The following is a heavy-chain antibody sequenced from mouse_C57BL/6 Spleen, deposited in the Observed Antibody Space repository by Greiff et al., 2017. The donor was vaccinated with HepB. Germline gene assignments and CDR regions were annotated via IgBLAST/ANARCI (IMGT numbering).Heavy chain of an antibody. CDR2: INPNNGGT. J-gene: IGHJ3*01. CDR1: GYTFTDYN. Sequence: VQLQQSGPELVKPGASVKMSCKASGYTFTDYNMHWVKQSHGKSLEWIGYINPNNGGTSYNQKFKGKDTLTVNKSSSTDYMELRSLTSEDSAVYYCARPIYDGSYCWFAYWGQGTLVTVSA. CDR3: ARPIYDGSYCWFAY. D-gene: IGHD2-3*01. V-gene: IGHV1-22*01.